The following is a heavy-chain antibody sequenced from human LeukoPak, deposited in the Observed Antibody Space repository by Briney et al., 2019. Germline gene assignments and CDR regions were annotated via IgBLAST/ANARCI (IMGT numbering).Heavy chain of an antibody. CDR1: GYTFTSYG. Sequence: ASVKVSCKASGYTFTSYGISWVRQAPGQGLEWMGWISAYNGNTNYAQKLQGRVTMTTDTSTSTAYMELRSLRSDDTAVYYCARDPYYYDSSGYYHRLFDYWGQGTLVTVSS. V-gene: IGHV1-18*01. CDR2: ISAYNGNT. D-gene: IGHD3-22*01. J-gene: IGHJ4*02. CDR3: ARDPYYYDSSGYYHRLFDY.